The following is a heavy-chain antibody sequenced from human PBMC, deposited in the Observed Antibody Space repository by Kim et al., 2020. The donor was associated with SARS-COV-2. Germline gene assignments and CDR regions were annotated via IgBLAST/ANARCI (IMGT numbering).Heavy chain of an antibody. D-gene: IGHD6-13*01. V-gene: IGHV4-34*01. CDR1: GGSFSGYY. CDR2: INHSGST. Sequence: SETLSLTCAVYGGSFSGYYWSWIRQPPGKVLEWIGEINHSGSTNYNPSLKSRVTISVDTSKNQFSLKLSSVTAADTAVYYCARGRYSSSWYGARNWFDPWGQGTLVTVSS. J-gene: IGHJ5*02. CDR3: ARGRYSSSWYGARNWFDP.